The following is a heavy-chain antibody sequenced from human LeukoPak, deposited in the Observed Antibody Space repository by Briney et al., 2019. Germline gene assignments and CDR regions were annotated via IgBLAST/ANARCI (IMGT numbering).Heavy chain of an antibody. CDR3: ATVRYDYVWGSYRTLYYFDY. J-gene: IGHJ4*02. CDR1: GYTLTELS. Sequence: ASVKVSCKVSGYTLTELSMHWVRQAPGKGLEWMGGFDPEDGETIYAQKFQGRVTMTEGTSTDTAYMELSSLRSEDTAVYYCATVRYDYVWGSYRTLYYFDYWGQGTLVTVSS. V-gene: IGHV1-24*01. CDR2: FDPEDGET. D-gene: IGHD3-16*02.